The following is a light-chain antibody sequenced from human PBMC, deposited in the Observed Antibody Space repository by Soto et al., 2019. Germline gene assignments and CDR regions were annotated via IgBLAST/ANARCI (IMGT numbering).Light chain of an antibody. CDR1: QTISAKY. V-gene: IGKV3-20*01. CDR3: QHYDTSPTWT. J-gene: IGKJ1*01. CDR2: SAS. Sequence: EIVLTQSPGTLSLSPGERASLSCRASQTISAKYLSWYQQKPGQAPRLLIYSASSRAAGIPDRFSGSGSGADFTLTISRLEPGDFAVYYCQHYDTSPTWTFGQGTK.